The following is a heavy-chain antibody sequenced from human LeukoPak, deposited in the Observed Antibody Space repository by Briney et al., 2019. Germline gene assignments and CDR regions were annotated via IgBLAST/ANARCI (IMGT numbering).Heavy chain of an antibody. J-gene: IGHJ3*02. CDR2: INHSGST. CDR3: ARSDGYGLVGI. D-gene: IGHD3-10*01. CDR1: GGSFSGYC. Sequence: ASETLSLTCAVYGGSFSGYCWSWIRQPPGKGLEWIGEINHSGSTNYNPSLKSRVTISVDTSKNQFSLKLSSVTAADTAVYYCARSDGYGLVGIWGQGTMVTVSS. V-gene: IGHV4-34*01.